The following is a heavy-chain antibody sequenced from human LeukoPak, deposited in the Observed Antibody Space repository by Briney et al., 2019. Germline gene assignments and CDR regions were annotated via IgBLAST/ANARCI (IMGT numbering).Heavy chain of an antibody. CDR2: LYSAGNT. J-gene: IGHJ4*02. V-gene: IGHV3-66*02. Sequence: GGSLRLSCAASGFTVSTNYMIWARPAPGKGLEGVSDLYSAGNTYYAESVKGRFTLSRDNSKNMLYLQMNILRAEDTAVYYCAKHLAVIWIGGQGTLVTVSS. D-gene: IGHD2-2*03. CDR3: AKHLAVIWI. CDR1: GFTVSTNY.